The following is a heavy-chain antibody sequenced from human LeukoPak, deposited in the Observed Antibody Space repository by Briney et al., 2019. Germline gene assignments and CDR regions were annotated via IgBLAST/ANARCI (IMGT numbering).Heavy chain of an antibody. Sequence: GGSLRLSCAASGFTFSDYYMSWIRQAPGKGLEWVSYISSSGSTIYYADSVKGRFTISRDNAKNSLYLQMNSLRAEDTAVYYCAREQTYYYGSGSYSRYYYMDVWGKGTTVTVSS. CDR2: ISSSGSTI. D-gene: IGHD3-10*01. CDR3: AREQTYYYGSGSYSRYYYMDV. V-gene: IGHV3-11*04. J-gene: IGHJ6*03. CDR1: GFTFSDYY.